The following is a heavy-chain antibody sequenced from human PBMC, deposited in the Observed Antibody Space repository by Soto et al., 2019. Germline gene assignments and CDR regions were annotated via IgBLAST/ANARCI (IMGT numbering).Heavy chain of an antibody. CDR1: GDSVSSNSAG. Sequence: SQSLSLTCAITGDSVSSNSAGWRWVRQSPSRGLEWLGRTYYRSKWYYEYAVSVRGRITINPDTSKNQYSLQLNSVTPEDTAVYFCARGEQYSGRIFDYWGQGXLVTVSS. CDR2: TYYRSKWYY. CDR3: ARGEQYSGRIFDY. V-gene: IGHV6-1*01. D-gene: IGHD1-26*01. J-gene: IGHJ4*01.